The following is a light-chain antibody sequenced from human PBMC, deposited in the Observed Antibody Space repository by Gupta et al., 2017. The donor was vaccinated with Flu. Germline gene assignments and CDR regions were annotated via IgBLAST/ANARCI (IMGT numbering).Light chain of an antibody. Sequence: QSVVTQPPSASGTPGQSVAISCSGSSSNIGGHVVNWYQQLPGTTPKLLIYSNNQRPSGVPDRFSGSKSGTSASLAISGLQAEDEADYYCATWDDSRKGVVFGGGTKLTVL. CDR3: ATWDDSRKGVV. J-gene: IGLJ2*01. V-gene: IGLV1-44*01. CDR2: SNN. CDR1: SSNIGGHV.